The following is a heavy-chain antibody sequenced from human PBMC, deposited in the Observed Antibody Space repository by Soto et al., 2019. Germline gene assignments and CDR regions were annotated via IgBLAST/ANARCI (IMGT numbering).Heavy chain of an antibody. J-gene: IGHJ6*02. Sequence: PSETLSLTCTVSGGSISSGDYYWSWIRQPPGKGLEWIGYIYYSGSTYYNPSLKSRVTISVDTSKNQFSLKLSSVTAADTAVYYCARERNTGYDYSYYYGMDVWGQGTTVTVSS. D-gene: IGHD5-18*01. CDR2: IYYSGST. CDR1: GGSISSGDYY. V-gene: IGHV4-30-4*01. CDR3: ARERNTGYDYSYYYGMDV.